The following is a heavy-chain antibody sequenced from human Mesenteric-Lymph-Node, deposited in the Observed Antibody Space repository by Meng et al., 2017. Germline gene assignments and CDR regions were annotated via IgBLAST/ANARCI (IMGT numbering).Heavy chain of an antibody. Sequence: SETLSLTCTVSGGSVSSGSYYWSWIRQPPGKGLEWIGYIYYSGSTYYNPSLKSRVTISVDTSKNQFSLKLSSVTAADTAVYYCARLTRVRFPDYAYWFDPWGQGTLVTVSS. J-gene: IGHJ5*02. CDR3: ARLTRVRFPDYAYWFDP. CDR2: IYYSGST. V-gene: IGHV4-61*01. D-gene: IGHD4-17*01. CDR1: GGSVSSGSYY.